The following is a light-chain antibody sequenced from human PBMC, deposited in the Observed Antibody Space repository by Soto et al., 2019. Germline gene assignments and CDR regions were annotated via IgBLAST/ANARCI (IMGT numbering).Light chain of an antibody. CDR1: QSVSTY. V-gene: IGKV3-11*01. CDR2: DAS. Sequence: EIVLTQSPATLSLSPGERATLSCRASQSVSTYLAWYQQKPGQAPRLLIYDASKRATGIPVRFSGSGSGTDFTLTITSLEPEDFGVYYCQQRSNWPHTWPFGQGTKVDIK. J-gene: IGKJ1*01. CDR3: QQRSNWPHTWP.